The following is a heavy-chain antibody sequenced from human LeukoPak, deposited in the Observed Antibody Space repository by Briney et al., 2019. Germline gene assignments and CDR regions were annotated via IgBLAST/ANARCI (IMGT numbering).Heavy chain of an antibody. CDR2: INPNSGGT. D-gene: IGHD3-10*01. CDR1: GYTFTGYY. CDR3: ARNYYGSGSYYNEGDY. J-gene: IGHJ4*02. Sequence: ASVKVSCKASGYTFTGYYMHWVRQAPGQGLEWMGWINPNSGGTNYAQKFQGRVTMTRDTSSSTAYMELSRLRSDDTAVYYCARNYYGSGSYYNEGDYWGQGTLVTVSS. V-gene: IGHV1-2*02.